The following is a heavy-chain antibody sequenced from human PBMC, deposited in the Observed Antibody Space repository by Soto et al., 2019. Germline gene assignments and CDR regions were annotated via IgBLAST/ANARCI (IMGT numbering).Heavy chain of an antibody. Sequence: ASVKVSCKASGYSFITSYHMHWVRQAPGQGLEWMGIINPTGSMTRYSQKFQGRLTMTRDTSTDTDYMELSNLTSEDTAVYFCARDTGYDHDAFDIWGQGTRVTVSS. CDR2: INPTGSMT. V-gene: IGHV1-46*01. J-gene: IGHJ3*02. D-gene: IGHD5-12*01. CDR3: ARDTGYDHDAFDI. CDR1: GYSFITSYH.